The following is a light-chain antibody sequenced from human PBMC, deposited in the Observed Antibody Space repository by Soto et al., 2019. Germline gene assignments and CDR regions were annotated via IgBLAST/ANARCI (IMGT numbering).Light chain of an antibody. CDR1: SGHSNYA. J-gene: IGLJ1*01. V-gene: IGLV4-69*01. CDR3: QTWATGAYV. CDR2: VNSDGSH. Sequence: QPVLTQSPSASASLGASVKLTCTLSSGHSNYAIAWHQQQSEKGPRYLMKVNSDGSHSKGDGIPDRFSGSSSGAERYLSISCLQSEDEADYYCQTWATGAYVFGTGTKLTVL.